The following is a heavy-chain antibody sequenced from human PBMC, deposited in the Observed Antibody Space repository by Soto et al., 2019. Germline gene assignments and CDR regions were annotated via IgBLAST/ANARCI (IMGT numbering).Heavy chain of an antibody. J-gene: IGHJ4*02. D-gene: IGHD6-13*01. V-gene: IGHV4-4*02. CDR3: ARTQYSSSRYYYFDY. CDR2: IYHSGST. Sequence: PSEPLSLTCAVSGGSISSNNWWSWVRQPPGEGLEWIGEIYHSGSTNYNPSLKSRVTISVDKSKNQFSLKLSSLTAADTAVYYCARTQYSSSRYYYFDYWGLGTLVTVSS. CDR1: GGSISSNNW.